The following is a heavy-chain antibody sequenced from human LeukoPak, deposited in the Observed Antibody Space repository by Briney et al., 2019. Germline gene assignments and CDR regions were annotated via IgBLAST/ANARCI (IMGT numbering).Heavy chain of an antibody. Sequence: SETLSLTCAVSGYSISSGYYWGWIRQPPEKGLEWIGRIYSSGSTNYNPSLKSRVTMSLDTSKNQFSLNLSSVTAADTAVYYCARCRDYKEAFDIWGQGTMVTVSS. D-gene: IGHD3-10*01. V-gene: IGHV4-38-2*01. CDR3: ARCRDYKEAFDI. CDR2: IYSSGST. J-gene: IGHJ3*02. CDR1: GYSISSGYY.